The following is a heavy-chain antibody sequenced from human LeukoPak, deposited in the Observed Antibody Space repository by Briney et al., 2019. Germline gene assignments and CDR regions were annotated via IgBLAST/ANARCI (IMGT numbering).Heavy chain of an antibody. CDR2: ISSSSSYI. V-gene: IGHV3-21*04. D-gene: IGHD3-22*01. CDR3: AKSGRYYDSSGSFDS. CDR1: GFTFSSYS. Sequence: GGSLRLSCAASGFTFSSYSMNWVRQAPGKGLEWVSSISSSSSYIYYADSVKGRFTISRDNAKNSLYLQMNSLRAEDTAVYYCAKSGRYYDSSGSFDSWGQGTLVTVSS. J-gene: IGHJ4*02.